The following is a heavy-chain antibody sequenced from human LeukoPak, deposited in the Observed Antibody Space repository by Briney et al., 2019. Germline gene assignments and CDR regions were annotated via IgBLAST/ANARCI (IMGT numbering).Heavy chain of an antibody. V-gene: IGHV1-69*04. CDR1: GGTFSSYA. Sequence: SVKVSCKASGGTFSSYAISWVRQAPGQGLEWMGRIIPILGIVNYAQKFQGRVTITADKSTSTAYMELSSLRSEDTAVYYCARESMVRGVIETYFDYWGQGTLVTVSS. CDR2: IIPILGIV. CDR3: ARESMVRGVIETYFDY. J-gene: IGHJ4*02. D-gene: IGHD3-10*01.